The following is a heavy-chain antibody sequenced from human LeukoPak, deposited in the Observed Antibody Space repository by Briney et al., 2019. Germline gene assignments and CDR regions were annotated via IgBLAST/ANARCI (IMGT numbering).Heavy chain of an antibody. V-gene: IGHV1-2*04. D-gene: IGHD2-2*01. CDR2: INPNSGGT. J-gene: IGHJ5*02. CDR3: ARGDIVVVPAAICWFDP. Sequence: ASVKVSCTASGYTFTGYYMHWVRQAPGQGLEWMGWINPNSGGTNYAQKFQGWVTMTRDTSISTAYMELSRLRSDDTAVYYCARGDIVVVPAAICWFDPWGQGTLVTVSS. CDR1: GYTFTGYY.